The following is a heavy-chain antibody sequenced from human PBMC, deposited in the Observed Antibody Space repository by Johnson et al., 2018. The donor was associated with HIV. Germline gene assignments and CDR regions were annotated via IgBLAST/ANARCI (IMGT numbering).Heavy chain of an antibody. CDR1: GFTFNNAW. CDR3: SLLQYYDDSSGYYRLDAFDL. D-gene: IGHD3-22*01. J-gene: IGHJ3*01. CDR2: IKSKTDGGTT. Sequence: VQLVESGGGLVKPGGSLRLSCAVSGFTFNNAWKSWVRQAPGKGLEWVGRIKSKTDGGTTDYAAPVKGRFTISRDDSKNTLYLQMNSLKTEDTAVYYCSLLQYYDDSSGYYRLDAFDLWGQGTLVTVSS. V-gene: IGHV3-15*01.